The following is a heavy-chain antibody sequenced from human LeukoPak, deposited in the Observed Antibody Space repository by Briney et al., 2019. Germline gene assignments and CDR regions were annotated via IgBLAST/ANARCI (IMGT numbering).Heavy chain of an antibody. D-gene: IGHD6-19*01. CDR2: INPDGSET. Sequence: GGSQRLSCATSGFTFSWSWMSWVRQAPGKGLEWVANINPDGSETNYMDSVKGRFTIARDNAMNSLYLQMNSLSAEDTSLYYCVRGGGSGNPFASWGQGALVTVSS. V-gene: IGHV3-7*01. CDR3: VRGGGSGNPFAS. J-gene: IGHJ4*02. CDR1: GFTFSWSW.